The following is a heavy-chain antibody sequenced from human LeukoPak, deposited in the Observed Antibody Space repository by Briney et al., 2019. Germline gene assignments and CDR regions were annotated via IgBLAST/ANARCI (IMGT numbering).Heavy chain of an antibody. J-gene: IGHJ3*02. V-gene: IGHV4-59*01. CDR2: IYFTGNT. Sequence: SETLSLTCTVSGDSISTYYWSWIRQPPGKGLEWIGYIYFTGNTNYNPSLKSRVTISVDTSENHFSLRLTSVTAADTAVYYCARVGDGTFDIWGQGTVVTVSS. D-gene: IGHD3-16*01. CDR3: ARVGDGTFDI. CDR1: GDSISTYY.